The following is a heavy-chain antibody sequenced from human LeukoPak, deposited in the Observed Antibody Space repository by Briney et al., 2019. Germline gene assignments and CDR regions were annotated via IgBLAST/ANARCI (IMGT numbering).Heavy chain of an antibody. Sequence: ASVKVSCKASGYTFTSYDINWVRQATGQGLERMGWMNPNSGNTGYAQKFQGRVTMTRNTSISTAYMELSSLRSEDTAVYYCARVRYYYDSSDYWGQGTPVTVSS. CDR3: ARVRYYYDSSDY. CDR1: GYTFTSYD. V-gene: IGHV1-8*01. D-gene: IGHD3-22*01. CDR2: MNPNSGNT. J-gene: IGHJ4*02.